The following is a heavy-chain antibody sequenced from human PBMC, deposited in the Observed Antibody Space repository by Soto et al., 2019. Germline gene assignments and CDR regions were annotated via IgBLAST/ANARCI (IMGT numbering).Heavy chain of an antibody. CDR1: GGTFSSYA. CDR2: IIPIFGTA. D-gene: IGHD3-3*01. V-gene: IGHV1-69*13. CDR3: ARDGGRITIFGVVPRRSWFDP. J-gene: IGHJ5*02. Sequence: SVKVSCKASGGTFSSYAISWVRQAPGQGLEWMGGIIPIFGTANYAQKFQGRVTITADESTSTAYMELSSLRSEDTAVYYCARDGGRITIFGVVPRRSWFDPWGQGTLVTVSS.